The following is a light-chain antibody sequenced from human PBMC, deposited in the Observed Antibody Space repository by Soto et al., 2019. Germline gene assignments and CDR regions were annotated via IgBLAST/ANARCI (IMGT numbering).Light chain of an antibody. CDR1: QRALYRSNNKNY. CDR3: QQDYDNPWK. V-gene: IGKV4-1*01. Sequence: IDITDSDDSLPVRRGETGALNRKSAQRALYRSNNKNYLAWYQQKPGQPPRLLIYWASTRESGVPDRFSGSGSGTDFTLTICSLQAEDVALYYSQQDYDNPWKFGEGTKVEIK. CDR2: WAS. J-gene: IGKJ1*01.